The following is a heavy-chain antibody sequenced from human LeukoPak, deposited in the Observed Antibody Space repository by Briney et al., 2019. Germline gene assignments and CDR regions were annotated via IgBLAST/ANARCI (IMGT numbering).Heavy chain of an antibody. Sequence: ASVKVSCKASGYTFTRHYMHWVRQAPGQGLEWMGVIHPSGGSTSYAQNFRGRVTMTRDTSTSTVYVELSSLRSDDTAFYYCARATLDAAMVYWYFDLWGRGTLVTVSS. D-gene: IGHD5-18*01. J-gene: IGHJ2*01. CDR3: ARATLDAAMVYWYFDL. V-gene: IGHV1-46*01. CDR2: IHPSGGST. CDR1: GYTFTRHY.